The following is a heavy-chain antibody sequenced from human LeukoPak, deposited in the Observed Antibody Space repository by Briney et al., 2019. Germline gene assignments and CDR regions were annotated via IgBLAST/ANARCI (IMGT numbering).Heavy chain of an antibody. CDR2: IYSGGST. J-gene: IGHJ4*02. V-gene: IGHV3-53*01. CDR3: ARDLGQFDY. CDR1: GFTFSIYA. Sequence: QPGRSLRLSCAASGFTFSIYAMHWVRPAPGKGLEWVSVIYSGGSTYYADSVKGRFTTSRDNSKNTLYLQMNSLRAEDTAVYYCARDLGQFDYWGQGTLVTVSS.